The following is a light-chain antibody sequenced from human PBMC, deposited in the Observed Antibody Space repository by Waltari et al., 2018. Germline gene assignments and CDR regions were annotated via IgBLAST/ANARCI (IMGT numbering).Light chain of an antibody. CDR2: ESS. V-gene: IGKV1-5*03. CDR1: QSSNRW. Sequence: CRANQSSNRWLAWEQQRPGQAPKLLFAESSTLASGVPSRFSGSGSGTDFTLTINGLQPDDFATYYCQQYISYPWSFGLGTKVEIK. CDR3: QQYISYPWS. J-gene: IGKJ4*01.